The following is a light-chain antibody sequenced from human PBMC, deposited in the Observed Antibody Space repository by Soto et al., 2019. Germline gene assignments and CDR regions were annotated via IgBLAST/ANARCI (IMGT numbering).Light chain of an antibody. CDR3: QQSYSTLSYT. CDR2: AAS. V-gene: IGKV1-39*01. CDR1: QSISNY. J-gene: IGKJ2*01. Sequence: DIQMTQSPLSLSASVGDRVTIAYRASQSISNYLVWYQQKSGKAPKLLIYAASSLQSGVPSRFSGSGSGTEFNLTISSLQPEDFATYYCQQSYSTLSYTFGQGTKLEIK.